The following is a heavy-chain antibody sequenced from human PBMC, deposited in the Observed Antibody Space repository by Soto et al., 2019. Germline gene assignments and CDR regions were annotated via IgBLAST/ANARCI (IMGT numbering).Heavy chain of an antibody. CDR3: AREAEEYSGSDH. J-gene: IGHJ4*02. CDR1: GYTFTTYH. V-gene: IGHV1-46*03. D-gene: IGHD3-10*01. Sequence: QVQLVQSGAEVRKPGASVRVSCKASGYTFTTYHIHWVRQAPGQGLEWMGVINPSGTTTYAQKFQGRVTMTRDTSTSTVYMELSSLRSEDTAVYYCAREAEEYSGSDHWGQGTLVTVSS. CDR2: INPSGTT.